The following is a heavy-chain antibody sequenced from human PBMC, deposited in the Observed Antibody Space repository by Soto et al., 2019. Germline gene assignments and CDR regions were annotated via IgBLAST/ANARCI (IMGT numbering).Heavy chain of an antibody. J-gene: IGHJ5*02. V-gene: IGHV1-69*13. CDR1: GGTFSIYT. D-gene: IGHD2-21*01. CDR2: SA. CDR3: AREGPPAIAWFDP. Sequence: ASVKVSCKASGGTFSIYTISWVRQAPGQGLEWMGGSANSAQKFQGRLTVTADESTSTVYLELSSLTSEDTAVYYCAREGPPAIAWFDPWGQGTLVTVSS.